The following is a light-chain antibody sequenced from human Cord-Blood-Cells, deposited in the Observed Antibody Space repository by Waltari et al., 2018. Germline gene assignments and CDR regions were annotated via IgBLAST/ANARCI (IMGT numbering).Light chain of an antibody. Sequence: EIVMTQSPDSLAVSWGRRAPFNASSSRSVLYSSNNKNYLAWYQQKPGQPPKLLIYWASTRESGVPDRFSGSGSGTDFTLTISSLQAEDVAVYYCQQYYSTPPDFGQGTRLEIK. CDR2: WAS. V-gene: IGKV4-1*01. CDR3: QQYYSTPPD. J-gene: IGKJ5*01. CDR1: RSVLYSSNNKNY.